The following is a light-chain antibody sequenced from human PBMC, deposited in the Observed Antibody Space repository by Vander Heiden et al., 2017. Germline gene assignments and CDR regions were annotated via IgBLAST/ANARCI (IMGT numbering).Light chain of an antibody. CDR1: QDIGND. V-gene: IGKV1-6*02. Sequence: AIQMTQSPSSLSASVGDRVTITCRARQDIGNDLSWYQQKPGKAPKVLISVVSSLQGGVPSRFSGSGFGTDFTLTISSLQPEDFATYYCLQDHIFPWTLGQGTKVEIK. CDR2: VVS. J-gene: IGKJ1*01. CDR3: LQDHIFPWT.